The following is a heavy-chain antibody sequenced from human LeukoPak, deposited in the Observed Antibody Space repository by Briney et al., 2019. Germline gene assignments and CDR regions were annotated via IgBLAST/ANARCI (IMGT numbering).Heavy chain of an antibody. CDR1: GDSVSRSDSY. D-gene: IGHD3-22*01. CDR3: ARRRYYDGSGYLE. V-gene: IGHV4-39*01. Sequence: PSETLSLTCSVSGDSVSRSDSYWVWIRQPPGKGLEWIGTIYYSGRTYYSPSLKSRVTMSVDPSNNQFSLTLMPVTAADTAVYYCARRRYYDGSGYLEWGQGTLLSVSS. J-gene: IGHJ1*01. CDR2: IYYSGRT.